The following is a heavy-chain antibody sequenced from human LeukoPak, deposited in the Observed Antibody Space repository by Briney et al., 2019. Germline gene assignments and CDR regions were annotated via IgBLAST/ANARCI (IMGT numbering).Heavy chain of an antibody. CDR2: IYTSGST. V-gene: IGHV4-4*07. CDR3: AREISYYYDSSGSFDY. D-gene: IGHD3-22*01. Sequence: PSETLSLTCTVSGGSISSYYWSWIRQPAGKGLEWIGRIYTSGSTNYNPSLKSRVTMSVDTSKNQFSLKLSSATAADTAVYYCAREISYYYDSSGSFDYWGQGTLVTVSS. J-gene: IGHJ4*02. CDR1: GGSISSYY.